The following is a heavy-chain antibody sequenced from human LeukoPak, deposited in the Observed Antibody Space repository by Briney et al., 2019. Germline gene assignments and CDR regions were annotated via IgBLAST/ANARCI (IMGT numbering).Heavy chain of an antibody. CDR2: INSDGSST. J-gene: IGHJ4*02. Sequence: GGSLRLSCAASGFTFSSYWMHWVRQAPGKGLVWVSRINSDGSSTSYADSVKGRFTISRDNAKNTLYLQVNSLRAEDTAVYYCARESVGSGWYIDYWGQGTLVTVSS. V-gene: IGHV3-74*01. CDR1: GFTFSSYW. D-gene: IGHD6-19*01. CDR3: ARESVGSGWYIDY.